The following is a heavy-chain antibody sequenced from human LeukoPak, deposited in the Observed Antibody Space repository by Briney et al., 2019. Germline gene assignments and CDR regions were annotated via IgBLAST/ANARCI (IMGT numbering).Heavy chain of an antibody. Sequence: GGSLRLSCAASGFTFSSYAMSWVRQAPGKGLEWVSGITASGGTTYYADSVKGRFAISRDNPKNTLYLQLSSLRAEDTAVYYCAKTRVEWLFGNSSPDYWGQGTLVTVSS. D-gene: IGHD3-3*01. V-gene: IGHV3-23*01. CDR3: AKTRVEWLFGNSSPDY. J-gene: IGHJ4*02. CDR1: GFTFSSYA. CDR2: ITASGGTT.